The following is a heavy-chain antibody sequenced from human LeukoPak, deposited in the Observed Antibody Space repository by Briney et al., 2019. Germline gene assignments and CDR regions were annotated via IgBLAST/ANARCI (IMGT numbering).Heavy chain of an antibody. CDR3: ARDLYYYDSSGYYFPGGMDV. V-gene: IGHV1-69*04. J-gene: IGHJ6*02. CDR2: IIPILGIA. CDR1: GGTFSSYA. Sequence: SVKVSCKASGGTFSSYATSWVRQAPGQGLEWMGRIIPILGIANYAQKFQGRVTITADKSTSTAYMELSSLRSEDTAVYYCARDLYYYDSSGYYFPGGMDVWGQGTTVTVSS. D-gene: IGHD3-22*01.